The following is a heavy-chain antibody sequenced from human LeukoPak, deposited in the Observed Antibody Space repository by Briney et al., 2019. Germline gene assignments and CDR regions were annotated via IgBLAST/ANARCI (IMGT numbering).Heavy chain of an antibody. J-gene: IGHJ2*01. V-gene: IGHV3-23*01. Sequence: GGSLRLSCAASGFTFSSYAMSWVRQAPGKGLEWVSAISGSGGSTYYADSVKGRFTISRDNSKNTLYLQMNSLRAEDTAVYYCARAPAYCGGDCYPDWYFDLWGRGTLVTVSS. CDR3: ARAPAYCGGDCYPDWYFDL. CDR1: GFTFSSYA. D-gene: IGHD2-21*02. CDR2: ISGSGGST.